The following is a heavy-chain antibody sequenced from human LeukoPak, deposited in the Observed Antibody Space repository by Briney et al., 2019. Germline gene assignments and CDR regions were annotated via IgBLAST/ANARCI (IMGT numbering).Heavy chain of an antibody. CDR2: INHSGST. CDR1: GGSISSSSYY. V-gene: IGHV4-39*07. CDR3: ARGKVRRWLQLPAAFDY. D-gene: IGHD5-24*01. J-gene: IGHJ4*02. Sequence: SETLSLTCTVSGGSISSSSYYWGWIRQPPGKGLEWIGEINHSGSTNYNPSLKSRVTISVDTSKNQFSLKLSSVTAADTAVYYYARGKVRRWLQLPAAFDYWGQGTLVTVSS.